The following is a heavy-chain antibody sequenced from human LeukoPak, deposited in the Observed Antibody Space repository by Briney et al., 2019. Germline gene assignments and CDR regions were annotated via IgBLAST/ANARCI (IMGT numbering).Heavy chain of an antibody. V-gene: IGHV3-30*03. CDR2: ISYDGSNK. CDR3: ARYYYDRSTSGLYI. D-gene: IGHD3-22*01. Sequence: GGSLRLSCAASGFTFSNYGMHWVRQAPGKGLEWVAVISYDGSNKFYADSVKGRFTISRDNAKNSLYLQMNSLRAEDTAVYYCARYYYDRSTSGLYIWGQGTMVTVSS. CDR1: GFTFSNYG. J-gene: IGHJ3*02.